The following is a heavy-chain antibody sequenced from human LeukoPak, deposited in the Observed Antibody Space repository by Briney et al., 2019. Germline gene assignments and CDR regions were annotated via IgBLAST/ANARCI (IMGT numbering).Heavy chain of an antibody. CDR3: AKDAARLAIFGVVTGRAFDI. V-gene: IGHV3-23*01. CDR1: GFTFSSYA. Sequence: GGSLRLSCAASGFTFSSYAMSWVRQAPGKGLEWVSAISGSGGSTYYADSVKGRFTISGDNSKNTLYLQMNSLRAEDTAVYYCAKDAARLAIFGVVTGRAFDIWGQGTMVTVSS. D-gene: IGHD3-3*01. CDR2: ISGSGGST. J-gene: IGHJ3*02.